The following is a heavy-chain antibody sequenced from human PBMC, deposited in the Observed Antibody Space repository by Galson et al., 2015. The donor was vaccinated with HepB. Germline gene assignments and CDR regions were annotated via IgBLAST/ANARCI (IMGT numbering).Heavy chain of an antibody. D-gene: IGHD2-2*02. CDR1: GFTFSSYA. CDR2: ISYDGSNK. V-gene: IGHV3-30-3*01. J-gene: IGHJ3*02. CDR3: ARGSRSCSSTSCYKLGAFDI. Sequence: SLRLSCAASGFTFSSYAMHWVRQAPGKGLEWVAVISYDGSNKYYADSVKGRFTISRDNSKNTLYLQMNSLRAEDTAVYYCARGSRSCSSTSCYKLGAFDIWGQGTMVTVSS.